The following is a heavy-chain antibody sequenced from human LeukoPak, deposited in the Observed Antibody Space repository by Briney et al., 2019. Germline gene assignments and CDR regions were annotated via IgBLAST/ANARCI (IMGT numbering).Heavy chain of an antibody. V-gene: IGHV4-30-2*01. CDR3: ARVRIPDPKFDP. CDR2: IYHSGST. Sequence: PSETLSLTCAVSGGSISSGGYSWSWIRQPPGKGLEWIGYIYHSGSTYYNPPLKSRVTISVDRSKNQFSLKLSSVTAADTAVYYCARVRIPDPKFDPWGQGTLVTVSS. J-gene: IGHJ5*02. CDR1: GGSISSGGYS. D-gene: IGHD1-14*01.